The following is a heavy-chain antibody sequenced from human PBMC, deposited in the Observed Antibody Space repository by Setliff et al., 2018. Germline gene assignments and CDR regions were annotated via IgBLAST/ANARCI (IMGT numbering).Heavy chain of an antibody. CDR2: INAGNGNT. V-gene: IGHV1-3*01. D-gene: IGHD3-3*01. CDR3: ARSPPTSTYYDFWSGYSYYFDY. Sequence: ASVKVSCKASGYTFTSYGISWVRQAPGQRLEWMGWINAGNGNTKYSQKFQGRVTITRDTSASTAYMELSSLRSEDTAVYYCARSPPTSTYYDFWSGYSYYFDYWGQGTLVTVS. CDR1: GYTFTSYG. J-gene: IGHJ4*02.